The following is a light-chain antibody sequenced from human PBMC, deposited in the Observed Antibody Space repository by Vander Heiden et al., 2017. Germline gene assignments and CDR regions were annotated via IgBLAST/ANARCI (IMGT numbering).Light chain of an antibody. CDR3: QQYGTSPWT. CDR1: QSVSSSY. CDR2: GAS. J-gene: IGKJ1*01. V-gene: IGKV3-20*01. Sequence: EIVLTQSPGSLSLSPGERATLSCRASQSVSSSYVAWYQHKPGQATRLLIYGASSRATGIPDRCSGSGCGTDFTLTISRLEPEDFALYYWQQYGTSPWTFGQGTKVEIK.